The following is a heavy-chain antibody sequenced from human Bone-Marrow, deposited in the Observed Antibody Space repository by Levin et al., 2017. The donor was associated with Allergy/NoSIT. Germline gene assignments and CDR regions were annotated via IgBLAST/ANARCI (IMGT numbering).Heavy chain of an antibody. D-gene: IGHD2-15*01. CDR3: ARDSGGSVGFCSAGICLSPYFFDY. CDR1: GGSISSGDYF. J-gene: IGHJ4*02. Sequence: SCTVSGGSISSGDYFWSWIRQPPGKGLEWIGYIYYSGNTYYNPSLKSRATISIDTSKNQFSLKLSSVTAADTAVYYWARDSGGSVGFCSAGICLSPYFFDYWGQGTPATVSS. CDR2: IYYSGNT. V-gene: IGHV4-30-4*01.